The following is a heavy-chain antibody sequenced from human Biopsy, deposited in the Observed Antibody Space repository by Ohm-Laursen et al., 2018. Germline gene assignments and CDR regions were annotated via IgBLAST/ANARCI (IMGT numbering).Heavy chain of an antibody. V-gene: IGHV3-23*01. D-gene: IGHD4-17*01. Sequence: SLRLSCAASGFNFGNYAMTWFRQAPGKGLEWVSTISGNSDIIYDTDSVKGRFTISRDNSKNTLYLQMNSLRADDTAVYYCALAAAQTVTHFDYYGQGTLVTVSS. CDR2: ISGNSDII. J-gene: IGHJ4*02. CDR3: ALAAAQTVTHFDY. CDR1: GFNFGNYA.